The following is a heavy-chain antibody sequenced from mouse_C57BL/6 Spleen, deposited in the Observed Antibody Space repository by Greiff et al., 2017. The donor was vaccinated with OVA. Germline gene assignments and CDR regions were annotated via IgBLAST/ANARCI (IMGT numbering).Heavy chain of an antibody. CDR2: IWRGGST. CDR3: AKRGYGNYAMDY. D-gene: IGHD2-1*01. V-gene: IGHV2-5*01. J-gene: IGHJ4*01. CDR1: GFSLTSYG. Sequence: VQLQQSGPGLVQPSQSLSITCTVSGFSLTSYGVHWVRQSPGKGLEWLGVIWRGGSTDYTAAFMSRLSITKDNSKSQVFFKMNSLQADDTAIYYCAKRGYGNYAMDYWGQGTSVTVSS.